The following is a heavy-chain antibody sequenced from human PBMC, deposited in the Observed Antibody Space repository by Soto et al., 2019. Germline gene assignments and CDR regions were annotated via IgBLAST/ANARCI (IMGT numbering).Heavy chain of an antibody. J-gene: IGHJ4*02. CDR2: FDPEDGET. D-gene: IGHD3-3*01. CDR1: GYTLTELS. Sequence: GASVKVSCKVFGYTLTELSMHWVRQAPGKGLEWMGGFDPEDGETIYAQKLQGRVTMTEDTSTDTAYMELSSLRSEDTAVYYCATRSLRFLEFPDYWGQGTLVTVSS. CDR3: ATRSLRFLEFPDY. V-gene: IGHV1-24*01.